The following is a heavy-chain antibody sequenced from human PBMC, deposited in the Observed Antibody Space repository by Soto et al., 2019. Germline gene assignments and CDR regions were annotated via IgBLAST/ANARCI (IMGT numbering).Heavy chain of an antibody. J-gene: IGHJ3*02. CDR1: GGSISSGDYY. V-gene: IGHV4-30-4*01. CDR3: ARVRRIGAAFDI. D-gene: IGHD3-10*01. CDR2: IYYSGST. Sequence: QVQLQESGPGLVKPSQILSLTCTVSGGSISSGDYYWSWIRQPPGKGLEWIGYIYYSGSTYYNPSLKSRVTISVDMSKNQFSLKLSSVTAADTAVYYCARVRRIGAAFDIWGQGTMVTVSS.